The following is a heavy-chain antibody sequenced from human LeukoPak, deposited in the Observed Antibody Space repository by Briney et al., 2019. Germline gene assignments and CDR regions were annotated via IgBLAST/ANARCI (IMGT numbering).Heavy chain of an antibody. CDR1: GFTFSSYS. CDR2: ISSSSSYI. V-gene: IGHV3-21*01. D-gene: IGHD6-25*01. Sequence: GGSLRLSCAASGFTFSSYSMNWVRQAPGKGLEWVSSISSSSSYIYYADSVKDRFTISRDNAKNTLYLEINSLGTEDTAVYYCARRPTASAERGMDVWGHGTTVIVSS. J-gene: IGHJ6*02. CDR3: ARRPTASAERGMDV.